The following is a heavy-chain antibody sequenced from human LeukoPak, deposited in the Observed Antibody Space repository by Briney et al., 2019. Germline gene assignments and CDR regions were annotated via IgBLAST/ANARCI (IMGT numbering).Heavy chain of an antibody. CDR1: GGSFSGYY. Sequence: SETLSLTCAVYGGSFSGYYWSWIRQPPGKGLEWIGEINHSGSTNYNPSLKSRVTISVDTSKNQFSLKLSSVTAADTAVYYCARPLYCSSTSCYGFQHWGQGTLVTVSS. CDR3: ARPLYCSSTSCYGFQH. D-gene: IGHD2-2*01. CDR2: INHSGST. J-gene: IGHJ1*01. V-gene: IGHV4-34*01.